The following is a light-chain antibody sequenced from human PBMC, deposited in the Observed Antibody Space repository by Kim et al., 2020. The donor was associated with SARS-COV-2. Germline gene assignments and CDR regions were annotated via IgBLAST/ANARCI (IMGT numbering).Light chain of an antibody. Sequence: GQSVTISCTGTSTDVGGYDYVSWYQQRPGKAPKLMIYEVTKPPSGVPDRFCGSKSGTTASLTVSGLQAEDAADYYCSSYAGSNNWVFGGGTQLTVL. J-gene: IGLJ3*02. CDR1: STDVGGYDY. V-gene: IGLV2-8*01. CDR3: SSYAGSNNWV. CDR2: EVT.